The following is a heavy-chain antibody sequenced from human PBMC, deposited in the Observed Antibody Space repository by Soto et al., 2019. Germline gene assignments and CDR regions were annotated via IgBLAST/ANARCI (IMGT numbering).Heavy chain of an antibody. Sequence: SETLSLTCAVSGDSISSSNWWNWVRQPPGKGLEWIGKIYHSGNTNYNPSLKSRVTISVDKSKNQFSLKLSSVTAADTAVYSCERGLYYFDYWGQGTLVTVSS. CDR1: GDSISSSNW. CDR3: ERGLYYFDY. CDR2: IYHSGNT. J-gene: IGHJ4*02. V-gene: IGHV4-4*02.